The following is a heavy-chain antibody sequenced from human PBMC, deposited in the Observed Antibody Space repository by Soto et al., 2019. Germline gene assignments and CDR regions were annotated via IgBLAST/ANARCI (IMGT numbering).Heavy chain of an antibody. J-gene: IGHJ6*02. CDR2: IYYGGST. CDR1: GGSISSYY. CDR3: AGSPYYYYGMDV. D-gene: IGHD6-13*01. Sequence: SETLSLTCTVSGGSISSYYWNWIRQPPGRGLEWIGYIYYGGSTTYNPSLKSRVTISVDTSKNQFSLKLDSVTAADTAVYYCAGSPYYYYGMDVWGQGTSVTVSS. V-gene: IGHV4-59*01.